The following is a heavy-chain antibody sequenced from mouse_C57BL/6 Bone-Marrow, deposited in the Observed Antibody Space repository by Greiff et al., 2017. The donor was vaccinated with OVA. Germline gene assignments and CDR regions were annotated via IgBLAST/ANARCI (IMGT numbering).Heavy chain of an antibody. CDR3: AREEGNPWFAY. Sequence: EVHLVESGPGLVKPSQSLSLTCSVTGYSITSGYYWNWIRQFPGNKLEWMGYISYDGSNNYNPSLKNRISITRDTSKNQFFLKLNSVTTEDTATYYCAREEGNPWFAYWGQGTLVTVSA. CDR1: GYSITSGYY. D-gene: IGHD2-1*01. V-gene: IGHV3-6*01. CDR2: ISYDGSN. J-gene: IGHJ3*01.